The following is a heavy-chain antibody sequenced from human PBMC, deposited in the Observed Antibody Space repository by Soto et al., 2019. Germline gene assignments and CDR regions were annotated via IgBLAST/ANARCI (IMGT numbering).Heavy chain of an antibody. Sequence: GGSLRLSCAASGFTFSSYAMSWVRQAPGKGLEWVSAISGSGGSTYYADSVKGRFTISRDNSKNTLYLQMNSLRAEDTAVYYCTRHSQDILTGYYYYMDVWGKGTTVTVSS. CDR1: GFTFSSYA. CDR3: TRHSQDILTGYYYYMDV. V-gene: IGHV3-23*01. J-gene: IGHJ6*03. D-gene: IGHD3-9*01. CDR2: ISGSGGST.